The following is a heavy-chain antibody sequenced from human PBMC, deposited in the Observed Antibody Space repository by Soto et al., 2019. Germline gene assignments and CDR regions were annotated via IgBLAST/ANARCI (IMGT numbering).Heavy chain of an antibody. CDR3: ARVTLLHYFGY. CDR2: IYSGGST. Sequence: GGSLRLSCAASGFTVSSNYMSWVRQAPGKGLEWVSVIYSGGSTYYADSVKGRLTISRDNSKNTLYLQMNSLRAEDTAVYYCARVTLLHYFGYWGQGTLVTVSS. J-gene: IGHJ4*02. D-gene: IGHD1-26*01. V-gene: IGHV3-53*01. CDR1: GFTVSSNY.